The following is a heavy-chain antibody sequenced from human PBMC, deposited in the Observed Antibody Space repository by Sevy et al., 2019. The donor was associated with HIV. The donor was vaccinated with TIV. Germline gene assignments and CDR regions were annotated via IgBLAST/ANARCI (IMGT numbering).Heavy chain of an antibody. CDR3: TRWSGSQSIFDY. J-gene: IGHJ4*02. D-gene: IGHD1-26*01. CDR2: FKSKIHGGTT. V-gene: IGHV3-49*04. Sequence: GGSLRLSCSASGFIFRDYGMSWVRQAPGKGLEWIAFFKSKIHGGTTENAASVKGRFTISRDDSKNIVYLQMSNLKTEATAVYYCTRWSGSQSIFDYWGQGTLVTVSS. CDR1: GFIFRDYG.